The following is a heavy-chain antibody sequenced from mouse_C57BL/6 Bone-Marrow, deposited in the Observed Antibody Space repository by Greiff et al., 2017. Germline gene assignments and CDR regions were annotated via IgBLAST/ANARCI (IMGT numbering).Heavy chain of an antibody. Sequence: VQLQQPGAELVKPGASVKLSCKASGYTFTSYWMQWVKQRPGQGLEWIGEIDPSDSYTNYNQKFKGKATLTVDTSSSTAYMQLSSLTSEDSAVYYWARETTMVSAWFAYWGQGTLVTVSA. D-gene: IGHD2-2*01. CDR1: GYTFTSYW. CDR2: IDPSDSYT. V-gene: IGHV1-50*01. J-gene: IGHJ3*01. CDR3: ARETTMVSAWFAY.